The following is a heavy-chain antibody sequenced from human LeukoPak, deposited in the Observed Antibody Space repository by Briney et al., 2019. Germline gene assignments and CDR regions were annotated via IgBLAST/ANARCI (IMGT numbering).Heavy chain of an antibody. D-gene: IGHD6-19*01. J-gene: IGHJ4*02. Sequence: PSETLSLTCTVSGGSISSYYWSWIRQPPGKGLEWIGYIYYSGSTNYNPSLKSRVTISVDTSKNQFSLKLSSVTAADTAVYYCARLWVGSGWPDVDYWGQGTLVTVSS. CDR2: IYYSGST. V-gene: IGHV4-59*08. CDR3: ARLWVGSGWPDVDY. CDR1: GGSISSYY.